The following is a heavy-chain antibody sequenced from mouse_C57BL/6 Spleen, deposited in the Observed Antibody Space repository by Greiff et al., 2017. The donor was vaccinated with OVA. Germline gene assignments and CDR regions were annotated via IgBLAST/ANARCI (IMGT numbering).Heavy chain of an antibody. V-gene: IGHV1-50*01. CDR1: GYTFTSYW. J-gene: IGHJ4*01. CDR3: ARRGNGNYYYYAMDY. Sequence: QVQLQQPGAELVKPGASVKLSCKASGYTFTSYWMQWVKQRPGQGLEWIGEIDPSDSYTNYNQKFKGKATLTVDTSSSTAYMQLSRLTSEDSAVYYCARRGNGNYYYYAMDYWGQGTSVTVSS. CDR2: IDPSDSYT. D-gene: IGHD2-1*01.